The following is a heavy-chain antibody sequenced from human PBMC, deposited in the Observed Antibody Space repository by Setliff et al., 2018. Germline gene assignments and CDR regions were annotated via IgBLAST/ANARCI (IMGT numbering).Heavy chain of an antibody. J-gene: IGHJ6*03. V-gene: IGHV3-7*01. CDR2: IKQDGSEK. CDR3: ARDGRTRYYYYYMDV. CDR1: GFTFSSYW. Sequence: GGSRLSCAASGFTFSSYWMSWVRQAPGKGLEWVANIKQDGSEKYYVDSVKGRFTISRDNAKNSLYLQMNSLRAEDTAVYYCARDGRTRYYYYYMDVWGKGTTVTAP.